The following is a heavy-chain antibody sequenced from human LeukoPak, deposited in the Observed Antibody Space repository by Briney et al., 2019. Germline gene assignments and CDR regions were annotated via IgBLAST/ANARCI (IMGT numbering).Heavy chain of an antibody. CDR3: AREFPNSGYSSSWYDY. Sequence: SVKVSCKASGGTFSSYAISWVRQAPGQGLEWMGRIIPILGIANYAQKLQGRVTITADKSTSTAYMELSSLRSEDTAVYYCAREFPNSGYSSSWYDYWGQGTLVTVSS. D-gene: IGHD6-13*01. CDR2: IIPILGIA. J-gene: IGHJ4*02. CDR1: GGTFSSYA. V-gene: IGHV1-69*04.